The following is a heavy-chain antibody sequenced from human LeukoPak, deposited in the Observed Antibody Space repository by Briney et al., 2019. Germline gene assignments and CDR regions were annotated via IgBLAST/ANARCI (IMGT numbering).Heavy chain of an antibody. Sequence: SKTLSLTCTVSGGSISSYYWSWIRQPAGKGLEWIGRIYTSGSTNYNPSLKSRVTMSVDTSKNQFSLKLSSVTAADTAVYYCARCYDFWSGQPYYYYYYMDVWGKGTTVTVSS. J-gene: IGHJ6*03. CDR2: IYTSGST. CDR1: GGSISSYY. CDR3: ARCYDFWSGQPYYYYYYMDV. V-gene: IGHV4-4*07. D-gene: IGHD3-3*01.